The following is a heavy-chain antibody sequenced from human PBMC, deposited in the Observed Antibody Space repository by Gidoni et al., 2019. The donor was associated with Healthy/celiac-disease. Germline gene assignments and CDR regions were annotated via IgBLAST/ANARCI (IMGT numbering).Heavy chain of an antibody. D-gene: IGHD1-26*01. Sequence: QVQLVQSGAEVKKPGAPGKVSCKASGYTVTGYYMHWVRQAPGQGLEWMGWINPNSGGTNYAQKFQGRVTMTRDTSISTAYMELSRLRSDDTAVYYCARGWELLNYYYYYGMDVWGQGTTVTVSS. CDR2: INPNSGGT. CDR1: GYTVTGYY. J-gene: IGHJ6*02. CDR3: ARGWELLNYYYYYGMDV. V-gene: IGHV1-2*02.